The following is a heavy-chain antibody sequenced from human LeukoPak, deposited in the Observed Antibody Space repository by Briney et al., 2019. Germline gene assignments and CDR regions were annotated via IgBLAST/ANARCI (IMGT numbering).Heavy chain of an antibody. CDR3: AKDHDDSSGYYPDAFDI. J-gene: IGHJ3*02. CDR2: ISGSGGST. D-gene: IGHD3-22*01. Sequence: GGSLRLSCAASGFTFSSYAMSWVRQAPGKGLEWVSAISGSGGSTYYADSVKGRFTISRDNSKNTLYLQMNSLRAEDTAVYYCAKDHDDSSGYYPDAFDIWGQGTMVTVSS. CDR1: GFTFSSYA. V-gene: IGHV3-23*01.